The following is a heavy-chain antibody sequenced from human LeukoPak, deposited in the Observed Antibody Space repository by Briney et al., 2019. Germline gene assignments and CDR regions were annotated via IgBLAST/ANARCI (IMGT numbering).Heavy chain of an antibody. Sequence: GGSLRLSCAASGFTFSSYAMSWVRQAPGKELEWVSAISGSGGSTYYADSVKGRFTISRDNSKNTLYLQMNSLRAEDTAVYYCAKDREDDDAFDIWGQGTMVTVSS. CDR1: GFTFSSYA. D-gene: IGHD1-26*01. V-gene: IGHV3-23*01. CDR3: AKDREDDDAFDI. CDR2: ISGSGGST. J-gene: IGHJ3*02.